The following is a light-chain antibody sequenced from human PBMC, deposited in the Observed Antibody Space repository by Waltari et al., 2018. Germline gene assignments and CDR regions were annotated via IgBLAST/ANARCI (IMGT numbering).Light chain of an antibody. Sequence: AIQLTQSPSSLSASVGDRVTITCRASQGISSYLAWYQQKPGKAPKVLIYKASTLESGVPSRFSGSGSGTEFTLTISSLQPDDFATYYCQQYRNLWTFGQGTKVEIK. CDR3: QQYRNLWT. CDR2: KAS. CDR1: QGISSY. J-gene: IGKJ1*01. V-gene: IGKV1D-13*01.